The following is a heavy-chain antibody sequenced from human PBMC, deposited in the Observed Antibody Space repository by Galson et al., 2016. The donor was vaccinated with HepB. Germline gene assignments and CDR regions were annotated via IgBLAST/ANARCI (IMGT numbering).Heavy chain of an antibody. CDR2: ISYDGSNK. V-gene: IGHV3-30*03. CDR1: GFTFSSYG. D-gene: IGHD3-3*01. Sequence: SLRLSCAASGFTFSSYGMHWVRQAPGKGLEWVAVISYDGSNKYYAASVKGRFTISRDNSKNTLYLQMNSLRAEDTAVYYCATPYYDFWSGYNPLDYWGQGTLVTVSS. CDR3: ATPYYDFWSGYNPLDY. J-gene: IGHJ4*02.